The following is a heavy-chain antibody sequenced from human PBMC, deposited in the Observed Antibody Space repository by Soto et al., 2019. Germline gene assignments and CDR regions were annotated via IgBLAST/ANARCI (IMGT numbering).Heavy chain of an antibody. CDR1: GFVFSDYA. CDR2: ISAGGSDT. CDR3: ASVPIWCGSSSCYTEGFDS. V-gene: IGHV3-23*01. Sequence: EVQLLDSGGGWVQPGGSLRLSCVASGFVFSDYAMSWVRPAPGKGLEWVSAISAGGSDTYYADSVKGRFTVSRVNSKNTLYLQMNTLRAEDTAIYYCASVPIWCGSSSCYTEGFDSWGQGTLVTVSS. J-gene: IGHJ4*02. D-gene: IGHD2-2*01.